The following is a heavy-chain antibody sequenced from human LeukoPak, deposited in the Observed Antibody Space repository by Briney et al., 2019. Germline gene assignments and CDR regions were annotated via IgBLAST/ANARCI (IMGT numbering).Heavy chain of an antibody. D-gene: IGHD5-18*01. CDR3: ARGGSDTAMAHDY. Sequence: PGGSLRLSCAASGFTFSSSAMSWVRQAPGKGLMWVSRINRDGSRTDYADSVKGRFTISRDDAKNTLYLQVNSLRAEDTAVYFCARGGSDTAMAHDYWGQGTLVTVSS. V-gene: IGHV3-74*01. CDR2: INRDGSRT. J-gene: IGHJ4*02. CDR1: GFTFSSSA.